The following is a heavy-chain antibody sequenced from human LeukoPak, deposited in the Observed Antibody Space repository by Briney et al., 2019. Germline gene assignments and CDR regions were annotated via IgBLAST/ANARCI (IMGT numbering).Heavy chain of an antibody. Sequence: GGSLRLSCAASGFTFSSYAMSWVRQAPGKGLEWVSAISGSGGSTYYAGSVKGRFTISRDNSKNTLYPQMNSLRAEDTAVYYCAKDVAPNVEMATVDAFDIWGQGTMVTVSS. V-gene: IGHV3-23*01. CDR3: AKDVAPNVEMATVDAFDI. CDR1: GFTFSSYA. J-gene: IGHJ3*02. D-gene: IGHD5-24*01. CDR2: ISGSGGST.